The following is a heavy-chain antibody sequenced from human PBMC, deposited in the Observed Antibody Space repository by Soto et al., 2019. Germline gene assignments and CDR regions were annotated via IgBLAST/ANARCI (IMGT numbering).Heavy chain of an antibody. CDR2: VYYSGST. CDR3: ASSPPAMVAPNI. V-gene: IGHV4-59*02. J-gene: IGHJ4*02. Sequence: PSETLSLTCTVSGGSVSSYSWTWVRQPPGKGLEWIGYVYYSGSTHYNPSLKGRVTISLDTSKNQFSLKLTSVTAADTAMYFCASSPPAMVAPNIWGQGTLVTVSS. CDR1: GGSVSSYS. D-gene: IGHD5-18*01.